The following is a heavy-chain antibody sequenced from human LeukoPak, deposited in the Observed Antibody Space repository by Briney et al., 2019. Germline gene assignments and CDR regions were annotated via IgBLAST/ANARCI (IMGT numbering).Heavy chain of an antibody. CDR1: GVTXXXYA. J-gene: IGHJ4*02. Sequence: GVTXXXYAMSWVRQAPGKGLEWVSVISGSGGSTYSAASVKGRFTISRDNSKTTLYPQMNSLRAEATAVYYCAKNYYGSGSHFDYCGQGPLVTVSS. V-gene: IGHV3-23*01. D-gene: IGHD3-10*01. CDR3: AKNYYGSGSHFDY. CDR2: ISGSGGST.